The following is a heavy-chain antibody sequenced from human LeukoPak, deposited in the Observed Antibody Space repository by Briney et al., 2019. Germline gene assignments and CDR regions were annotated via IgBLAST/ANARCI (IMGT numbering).Heavy chain of an antibody. V-gene: IGHV3-30*18. CDR1: GFTFINYG. CDR3: ANDYGANFDW. J-gene: IGHJ4*02. Sequence: GGSLRLSCAASGFTFINYGMHWVRQAPGKGLEWVAVISHDGSDQYYADSVKGRFTISRDNSKGTPFLQMNSLRVEDTAVYYCANDYGANFDWWGQGTLVTVSS. D-gene: IGHD4-17*01. CDR2: ISHDGSDQ.